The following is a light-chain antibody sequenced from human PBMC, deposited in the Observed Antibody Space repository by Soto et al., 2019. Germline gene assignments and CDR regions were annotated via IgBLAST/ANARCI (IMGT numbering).Light chain of an antibody. J-gene: IGKJ2*01. V-gene: IGKV3D-15*01. CDR1: QSVSSD. Sequence: EIVMTQSPATLSVSPGERGTLSCRASQSVSSDLLWFQQKPGQAPRLLVHGASSRASGIPARFSGSGSGTEFTLTISSLQSEDFAVYYCLQYNNWPYTFGQGTKLEIK. CDR2: GAS. CDR3: LQYNNWPYT.